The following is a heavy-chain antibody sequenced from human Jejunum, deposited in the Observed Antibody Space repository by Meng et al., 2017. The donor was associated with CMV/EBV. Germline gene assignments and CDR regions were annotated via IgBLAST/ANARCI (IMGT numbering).Heavy chain of an antibody. Sequence: QVQLVESGGGLVKPGGSLRLSCAASGFTFSDHYMSWIRQTPGKHLEWLSYISSSGSYTNYADSVRGRFTISRDNVNNLLYLQMNSLRAEDTALYYCARNVYYDDGGLDYWGQGTLVTVSS. CDR2: ISSSGSYT. V-gene: IGHV3-11*05. J-gene: IGHJ4*02. D-gene: IGHD3-22*01. CDR3: ARNVYYDDGGLDY. CDR1: GFTFSDHY.